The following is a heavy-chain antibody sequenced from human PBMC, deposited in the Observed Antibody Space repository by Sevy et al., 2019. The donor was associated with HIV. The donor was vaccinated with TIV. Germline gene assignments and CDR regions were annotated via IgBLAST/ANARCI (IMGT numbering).Heavy chain of an antibody. D-gene: IGHD6-19*01. V-gene: IGHV1-2*02. CDR2: INPNSGGT. Sequence: ASVKVSCKASGYTFTGYYMHWVRQAPGQGLEWMGWINPNSGGTNYAQTFQGRVTMTRDTSISTAYMELSRLRSDDTAVYYCARPNRLAVAASNYYYMDVWGKGTTVTVSS. CDR3: ARPNRLAVAASNYYYMDV. CDR1: GYTFTGYY. J-gene: IGHJ6*03.